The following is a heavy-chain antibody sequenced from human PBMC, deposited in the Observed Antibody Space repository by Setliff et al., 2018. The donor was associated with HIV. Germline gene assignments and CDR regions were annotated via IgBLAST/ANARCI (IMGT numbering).Heavy chain of an antibody. V-gene: IGHV5-51*01. Sequence: PGESLKISCQASGYSFTKFWIGWVRQMPGKGLEWMGLIYPGDSDTRYSPSFQGHVTISVDKSISTVYLQWSNLKASDSAMYYCARTSGARTTDYWGQGTLVTVSS. J-gene: IGHJ4*02. CDR3: ARTSGARTTDY. CDR1: GYSFTKFW. D-gene: IGHD1-1*01. CDR2: IYPGDSDT.